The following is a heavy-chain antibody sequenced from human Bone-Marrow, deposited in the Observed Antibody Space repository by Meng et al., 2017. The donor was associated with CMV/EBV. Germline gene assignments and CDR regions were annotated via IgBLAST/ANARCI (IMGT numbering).Heavy chain of an antibody. CDR3: ARQAPPGGMDV. V-gene: IGHV3-21*04. CDR2: ISSSSSYI. CDR1: GFTFSSYS. Sequence: GGSLRLSCAASGFTFSSYSMNWVRQAPGKGLEWVSSISSSSSYIYYADSVKGRFTISRDNAKNSLYLQMNSLRAEDTAVYYCARQAPPGGMDVWGQGTTVTVSS. J-gene: IGHJ6*02.